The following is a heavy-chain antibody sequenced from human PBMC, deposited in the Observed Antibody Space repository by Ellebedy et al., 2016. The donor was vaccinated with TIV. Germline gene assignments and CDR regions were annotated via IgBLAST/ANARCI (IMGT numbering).Heavy chain of an antibody. D-gene: IGHD1-26*01. V-gene: IGHV3-11*06. CDR3: ARDQRIVGATDYYSMDL. J-gene: IGHJ6*02. CDR2: ISSSSNFT. Sequence: GESLKISCAASGFTFSDYDMSWIRQAPGKGLEWVSFISSSSNFTNYADSVKGRFTISRDNATNSLYLQLNNLRAEDTAVFYCARDQRIVGATDYYSMDLWGQGTTVTVSS. CDR1: GFTFSDYD.